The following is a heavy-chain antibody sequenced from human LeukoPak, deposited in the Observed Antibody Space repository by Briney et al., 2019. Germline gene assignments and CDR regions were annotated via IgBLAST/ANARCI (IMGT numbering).Heavy chain of an antibody. Sequence: ASVKVSCKASGYTFTSYGISWVRQAPGQGLEWVGWISAYNGNTNYAQKLQGRVTMTTDTSTSTAYMELRSLRSDDTAVYYCARVVGATTDYYYYYMDVWGKGTTVTASS. CDR1: GYTFTSYG. CDR2: ISAYNGNT. V-gene: IGHV1-18*01. J-gene: IGHJ6*03. CDR3: ARVVGATTDYYYYYMDV. D-gene: IGHD1-26*01.